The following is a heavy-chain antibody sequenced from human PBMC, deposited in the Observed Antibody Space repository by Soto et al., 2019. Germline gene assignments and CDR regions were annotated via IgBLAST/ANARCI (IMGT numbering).Heavy chain of an antibody. V-gene: IGHV1-46*01. CDR1: GYTFTSYY. CDR2: INPSGGST. D-gene: IGHD5-18*01. CDR3: ARSIEPTAMVTHNWFDP. Sequence: ASVKVSCKASGYTFTSYYMHWVRQAPGQGLEWMGIINPSGGSTSYAQKFQGRVTMTRDTSTSTVYMELSSLRSEDTAVYYCARSIEPTAMVTHNWFDPWGQGTLVTVSS. J-gene: IGHJ5*02.